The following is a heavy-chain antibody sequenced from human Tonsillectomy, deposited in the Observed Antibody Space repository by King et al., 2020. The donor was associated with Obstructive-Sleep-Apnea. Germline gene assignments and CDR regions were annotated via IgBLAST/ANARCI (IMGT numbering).Heavy chain of an antibody. V-gene: IGHV1-18*04. Sequence: VQLVQSGAEVKKPGASVKVSCKASGYTFTNYGFSWVRQAPVPGREWMGWISSSYGNTNYAKNFQGRVTMTTDTSPSTAYMELGSLRSDDTAVYYCARGISGTYPRDDYWGQGTLVTVSS. J-gene: IGHJ4*02. CDR2: ISSSYGNT. CDR3: ARGISGTYPRDDY. D-gene: IGHD1-26*01. CDR1: GYTFTNYG.